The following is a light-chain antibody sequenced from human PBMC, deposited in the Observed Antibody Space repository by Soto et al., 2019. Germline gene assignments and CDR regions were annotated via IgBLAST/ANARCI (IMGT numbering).Light chain of an antibody. J-gene: IGKJ4*01. CDR2: DAS. V-gene: IGKV3-11*01. CDR3: QQRINWPPLI. CDR1: QSVSSY. Sequence: EIVLTQSPATLSLSPGERATLSCRASQSVSSYLAWYQQKPGQAPRLLIYDASNRATGIAARFSGSGSGTDFTLTISSLEPEDFAVYYCQQRINWPPLIFGGGTKVEIK.